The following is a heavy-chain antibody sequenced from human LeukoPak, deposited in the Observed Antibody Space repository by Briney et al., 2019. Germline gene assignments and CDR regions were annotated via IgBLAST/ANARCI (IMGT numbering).Heavy chain of an antibody. CDR1: GFTVSSNY. J-gene: IGHJ4*02. V-gene: IGHV3-66*01. CDR3: ARVASDGPWYPDY. D-gene: IGHD1-14*01. Sequence: GGSLRLSCAASGFTVSSNYMSWVRQAPGKGLEWVSVIYSGGSTYYADSVKGRFTISRDNSKNTLYLQMNSLRAEDTAVYYCARVASDGPWYPDYWGQGTLVPVSS. CDR2: IYSGGST.